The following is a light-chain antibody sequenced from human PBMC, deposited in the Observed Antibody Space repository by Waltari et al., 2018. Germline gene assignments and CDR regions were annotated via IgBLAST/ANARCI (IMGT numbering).Light chain of an antibody. V-gene: IGLV3-10*01. CDR1: ALARKF. CDR3: YSTDITGDLCV. CDR2: EDR. Sequence: SYELTQPPSVSVSPGQTARITCSGSALARKFAYWYQQKSGQAPVLVIYEDRERPSGIPERFSGSSSGTMATLTISEAQVEDEADYFCYSTDITGDLCVFGTGTRVTVL. J-gene: IGLJ1*01.